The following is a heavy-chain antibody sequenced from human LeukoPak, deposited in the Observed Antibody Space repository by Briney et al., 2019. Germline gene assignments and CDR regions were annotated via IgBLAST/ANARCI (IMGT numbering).Heavy chain of an antibody. CDR2: ISGSGGST. Sequence: GGSLRLSCAASGFTFSSYDMSWVWKGQGKGMGLEWVISGSGGSTYYADSVKGRFTISRDNSKNTLYLQMTSLRAEDTAVYYCAKDPYAGYSYGSPLFDCWGQGTLVTVSS. J-gene: IGHJ4*02. CDR3: AKDPYAGYSYGSPLFDC. D-gene: IGHD5-18*01. V-gene: IGHV3-23*01. CDR1: GFTFSSYD.